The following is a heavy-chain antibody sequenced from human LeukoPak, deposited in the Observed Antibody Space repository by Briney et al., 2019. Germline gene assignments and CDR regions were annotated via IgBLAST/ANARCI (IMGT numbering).Heavy chain of an antibody. V-gene: IGHV3-7*01. Sequence: QAGGSLRLSCAASGFSFSSYWMSWVRQAPGKGLEWVANIRQDGGGQYYVDSVKGRFTISRDNAKNSLYLQMNSLRAEDTAVYYCARDGGGYCSGGSCYFAGMDVWGQGTTVTVSS. CDR3: ARDGGGYCSGGSCYFAGMDV. CDR1: GFSFSSYW. J-gene: IGHJ6*02. CDR2: IRQDGGGQ. D-gene: IGHD2-15*01.